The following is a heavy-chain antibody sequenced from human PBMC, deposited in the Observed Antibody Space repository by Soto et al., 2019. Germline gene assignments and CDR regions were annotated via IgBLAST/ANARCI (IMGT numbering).Heavy chain of an antibody. J-gene: IGHJ2*01. V-gene: IGHV1-18*01. D-gene: IGHD6-13*01. CDR2: ISAYNGNT. CDR1: GYTFTNYD. CDR3: ARVPPYSSSWYFDL. Sequence: QVQLVQSGAEVKKPGASVKVSCKASGYTFTNYDINWVRQAPGQGLEWMGWISAYNGNTNYAQKLQGRVTMTTDTSTSTAYMELRSLRSDDTAVYYCARVPPYSSSWYFDLWGRGTVVTVSS.